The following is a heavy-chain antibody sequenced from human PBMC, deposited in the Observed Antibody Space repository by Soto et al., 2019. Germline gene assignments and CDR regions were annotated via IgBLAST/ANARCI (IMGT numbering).Heavy chain of an antibody. CDR2: MNPGSGKT. D-gene: IGHD6-13*01. J-gene: IGHJ5*02. Sequence: ASVKVSCKASGYTFINFDISWVRQATGQGLEWMGWMNPGSGKTGYANKFQGRVTMTRDASTGTAHLELSSLTSEDTAVYYCARMASAGTLNWFDPWGQGTLVTVSS. CDR1: GYTFINFD. V-gene: IGHV1-8*02. CDR3: ARMASAGTLNWFDP.